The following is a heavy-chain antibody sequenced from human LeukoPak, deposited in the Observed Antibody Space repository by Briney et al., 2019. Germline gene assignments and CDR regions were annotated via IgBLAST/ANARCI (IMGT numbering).Heavy chain of an antibody. CDR1: GYTFTSYY. CDR2: ISYDGSNK. J-gene: IGHJ4*02. D-gene: IGHD6-19*01. V-gene: IGHV3-30*04. CDR3: ARGVRIAVAGYIDY. Sequence: SCKASGYTFTSYYMHWVRQAPGKGLEWVAVISYDGSNKNYADSVKGRFTISRDNSKNTLYLQMNSLRAEDTAVYYCARGVRIAVAGYIDYWGQGTLVTVSS.